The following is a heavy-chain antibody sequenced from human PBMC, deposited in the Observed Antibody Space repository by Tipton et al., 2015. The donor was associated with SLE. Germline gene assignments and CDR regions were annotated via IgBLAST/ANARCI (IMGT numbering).Heavy chain of an antibody. CDR2: IHYSGST. Sequence: TLSLTCTVSGGSISSYYWSWIRQPPGKGLEWIGYIHYSGSTNYNPSLKSRVTISVDTSKNQFSLKLSSVTAADTAVYYCAREGFYSPGYWGQGTLVTVSS. J-gene: IGHJ4*02. V-gene: IGHV4-59*12. D-gene: IGHD2-21*01. CDR3: AREGFYSPGY. CDR1: GGSISSYY.